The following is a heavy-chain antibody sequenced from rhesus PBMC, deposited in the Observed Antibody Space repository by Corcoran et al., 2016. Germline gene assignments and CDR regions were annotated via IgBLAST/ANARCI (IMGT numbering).Heavy chain of an antibody. V-gene: IGHV1S2*01. D-gene: IGHD3-34*01. CDR3: ARTGTFDY. Sequence: QVQLVQSGAEVKKPGSSVKVSCKASGYTFTDYYIHWVRQAPRQGLEWVGWISPYHGNTGYAQKFQGRVTMTRDTSTSTACMELNSLGSEDTAVYYCARTGTFDYWGQGVLVTVSS. CDR2: ISPYHGNT. J-gene: IGHJ4*01. CDR1: GYTFTDYY.